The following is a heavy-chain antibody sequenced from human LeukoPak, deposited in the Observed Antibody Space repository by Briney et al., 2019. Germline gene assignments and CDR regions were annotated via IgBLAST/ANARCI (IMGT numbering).Heavy chain of an antibody. CDR1: GGSISSSSSY. Sequence: SETLSRTGTVSGGSISSSSSYWGWIRQPPGKGLEWIGSMYYSGSTYYNPSLKSRVTISVDTSKNQFSLKLSSVTAADTAVYYCARVRDWFLDYWGQGTLVTVSS. D-gene: IGHD3-9*01. CDR2: MYYSGST. V-gene: IGHV4-39*01. J-gene: IGHJ4*02. CDR3: ARVRDWFLDY.